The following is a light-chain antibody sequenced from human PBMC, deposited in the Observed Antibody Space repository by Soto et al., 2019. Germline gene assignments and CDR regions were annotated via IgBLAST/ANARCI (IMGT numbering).Light chain of an antibody. V-gene: IGLV4-69*01. CDR1: SGHINYA. Sequence: QSVLTQSPSASASLGASVKLTCTLSSGHINYAIAWHQQQPEKGPRYLMKLNSDGSHSKGDGIPDRFSGSSSGAERYLTISSLQSEDEPDYYCQTWGTGIWVFGGGTKLTVL. CDR2: LNSDGSH. J-gene: IGLJ3*02. CDR3: QTWGTGIWV.